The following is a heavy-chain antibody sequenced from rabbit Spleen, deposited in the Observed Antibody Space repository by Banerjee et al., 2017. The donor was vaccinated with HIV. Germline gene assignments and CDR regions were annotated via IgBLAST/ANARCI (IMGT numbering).Heavy chain of an antibody. J-gene: IGHJ4*01. V-gene: IGHV1S40*01. D-gene: IGHD2-1*01. Sequence: EESGGGLVKPGASLTLTCTASGVSFSFSSYMCWVRQAPGKGLEWIGCIYTGSSGSTYYASWAKGRFTITRSTSLNTVTLQMTSLTAADTATYFCARYVIGDYSLGLWGQGTLVTVS. CDR2: IYTGSSGST. CDR1: GVSFSFSSY. CDR3: ARYVIGDYSLGL.